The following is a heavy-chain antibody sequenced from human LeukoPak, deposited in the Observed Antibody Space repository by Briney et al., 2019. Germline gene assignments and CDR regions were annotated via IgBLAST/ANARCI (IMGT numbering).Heavy chain of an antibody. J-gene: IGHJ6*02. CDR3: AREVDYYGMDV. CDR2: IIPIFGTA. Sequence: VASVKVSCTASGGTFSSYAISWVRQAPGQGLEWMGGIIPIFGTANYAQKFQGRVTITADESTSTAYMELSSLRSEDTAVYYCAREVDYYGMDVWGQGTTVTVSS. CDR1: GGTFSSYA. V-gene: IGHV1-69*13.